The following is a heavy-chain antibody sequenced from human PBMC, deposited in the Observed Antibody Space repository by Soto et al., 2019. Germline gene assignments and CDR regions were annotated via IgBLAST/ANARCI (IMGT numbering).Heavy chain of an antibody. V-gene: IGHV4-30-2*01. CDR1: GGSISSGGYS. Sequence: QLQLQEYGSGLVKPSQTLSINCAVSGGSISSGGYSWSWIRQPPGKGLEWIGYIYHSGSNYYNPSLKSRVTISVDRSKNQFSLKLSSVTAADTAVYYCAAGGGLPRYDWGQGTLVTVSS. J-gene: IGHJ4*02. CDR3: AAGGGLPRYD. CDR2: IYHSGSN. D-gene: IGHD5-12*01.